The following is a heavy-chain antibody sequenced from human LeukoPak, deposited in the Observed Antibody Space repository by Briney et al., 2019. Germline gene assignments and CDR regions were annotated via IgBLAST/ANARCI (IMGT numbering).Heavy chain of an antibody. Sequence: PGGSLRLSCEASGFTFGNFGMTWVRQAPGKGLQWVSGITGSSTWTYYAASVKGRFTVSRDNSQNTLHLQMNSLRADDTAVYYCARELVSSGTGYFDLWGSGTLATVSS. D-gene: IGHD3-10*01. J-gene: IGHJ2*01. V-gene: IGHV3-23*01. CDR1: GFTFGNFG. CDR2: ITGSSTWT. CDR3: ARELVSSGTGYFDL.